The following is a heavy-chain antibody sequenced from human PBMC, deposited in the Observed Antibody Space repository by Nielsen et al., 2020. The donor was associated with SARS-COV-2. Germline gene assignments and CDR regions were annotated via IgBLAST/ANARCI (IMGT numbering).Heavy chain of an antibody. CDR1: GFTFSDYY. CDR3: ARGEGDYSSSWIDY. Sequence: GESLKISCAASGFTFSDYYMSWIRQAPGKGLEWVSYISSSSSYTNYADSVKGRFTISRDNAKNSLYLQMNSLRAEDTAVYYCARGEGDYSSSWIDYWGQGTLVTVSS. J-gene: IGHJ4*02. CDR2: ISSSSSYT. V-gene: IGHV3-11*05. D-gene: IGHD6-13*01.